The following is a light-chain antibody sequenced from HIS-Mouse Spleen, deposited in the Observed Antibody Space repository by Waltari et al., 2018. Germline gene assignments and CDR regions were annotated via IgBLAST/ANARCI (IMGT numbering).Light chain of an antibody. J-gene: IGLJ2*01. CDR1: SSDVGGYNF. V-gene: IGLV2-8*01. Sequence: QSALTQPPSASGSPGHSVTISCTGTSSDVGGYNFVSRYQQHPGKAPNLMIYEVSQRPSGVPARFSGSKSGNTASLTVSGLQAEDEADYYCSSYAGSNNLVFGGGTKLTVL. CDR3: SSYAGSNNLV. CDR2: EVS.